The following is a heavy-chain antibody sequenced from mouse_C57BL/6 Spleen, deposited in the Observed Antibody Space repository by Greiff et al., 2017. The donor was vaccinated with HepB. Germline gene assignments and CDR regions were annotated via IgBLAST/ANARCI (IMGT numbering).Heavy chain of an antibody. CDR1: GYTFTSYW. V-gene: IGHV1-59*01. CDR2: IDPSDSYT. J-gene: IGHJ3*01. CDR3: ARGASYYSNYSFAY. Sequence: VQLQQPGAELVRPGTSVKLSCKASGYTFTSYWMHWVKQRPGQGLEWIGVIDPSDSYTNYNQKFKGKATLTVDTSSSTAYMQLSSLTSEDSAVYYCARGASYYSNYSFAYWGQGTLVTVSA. D-gene: IGHD2-5*01.